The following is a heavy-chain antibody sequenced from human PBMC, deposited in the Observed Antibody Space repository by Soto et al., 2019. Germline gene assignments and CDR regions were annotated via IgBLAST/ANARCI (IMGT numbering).Heavy chain of an antibody. J-gene: IGHJ4*02. CDR2: INPSGRTT. CDR3: ARDLDVTTVTTSFDS. Sequence: QVQLMQSGAEVKKPGASVKVACKTSVFTFSKYYMHWLRQVPGKGLEWVGVINPSGRTTIYAQKFPGRVTVTSDASTATVHLELNSLRSGDTAVYYCARDLDVTTVTTSFDSLGQGTLVTVSS. V-gene: IGHV1-46*01. D-gene: IGHD4-17*01. CDR1: VFTFSKYY.